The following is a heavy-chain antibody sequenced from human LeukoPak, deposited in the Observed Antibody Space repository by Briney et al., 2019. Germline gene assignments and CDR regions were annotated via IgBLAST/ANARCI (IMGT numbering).Heavy chain of an antibody. J-gene: IGHJ4*02. Sequence: SETLSLTCTVSGGSISSFYWSWIRQSPGKGLEWIGFTYYTGSTNSNPSLKSRVTISVDTSKNQFSLKLSSVTAADTAVYYCASDLGEWSPRGYWGQGTLVTVSS. CDR2: TYYTGST. CDR1: GGSISSFY. V-gene: IGHV4-59*01. D-gene: IGHD3-16*01. CDR3: ASDLGEWSPRGY.